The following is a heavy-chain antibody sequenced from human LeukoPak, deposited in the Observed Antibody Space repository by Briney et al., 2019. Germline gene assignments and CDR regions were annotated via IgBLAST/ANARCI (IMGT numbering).Heavy chain of an antibody. D-gene: IGHD3-10*01. Sequence: ASVKVSCKASGYTFTSYAMNWVRQAPGQGLEWMGWINTNTGNPTYAQGFTGRFVFSLDTSVSTAYLQISSLKAEDTAVYYRARGPIAYGSGVYYYYMDVWGKGTTVTVSS. CDR3: ARGPIAYGSGVYYYYMDV. CDR2: INTNTGNP. J-gene: IGHJ6*03. CDR1: GYTFTSYA. V-gene: IGHV7-4-1*02.